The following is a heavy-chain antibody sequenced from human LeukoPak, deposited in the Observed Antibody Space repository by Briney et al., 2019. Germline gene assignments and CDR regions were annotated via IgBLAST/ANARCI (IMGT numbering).Heavy chain of an antibody. CDR2: ISSSSSYI. V-gene: IGHV3-21*01. CDR3: ARGPYYGSGSLPPYMDV. J-gene: IGHJ6*03. CDR1: GFTFSSYS. D-gene: IGHD3-10*01. Sequence: GGSLRLSCAASGFTFSSYSMNWVRQAPGKGLEWVSSISSSSSYIYYADSVKGRFAISRDNAKNSLYLQMNSLRAEDTAVYYCARGPYYGSGSLPPYMDVWGKGTTVTFSS.